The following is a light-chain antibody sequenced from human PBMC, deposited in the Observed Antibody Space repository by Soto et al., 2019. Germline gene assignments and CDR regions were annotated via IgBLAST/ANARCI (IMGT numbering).Light chain of an antibody. J-gene: IGKJ4*01. CDR3: QQYNHWPLT. V-gene: IGKV3-15*01. CDR2: DAS. CDR1: QSVSF. Sequence: EIVMTQSPATLSVSPGERATLSCRASQSVSFLAWYQQKPGQAPRLLIYDASTRAAGIPARFSGSGSGTEFTLTINSLQPEDCAVYYCQQYNHWPLTFGGGTKLEIK.